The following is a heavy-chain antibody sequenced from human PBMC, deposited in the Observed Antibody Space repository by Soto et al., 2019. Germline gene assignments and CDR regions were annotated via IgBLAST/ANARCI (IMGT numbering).Heavy chain of an antibody. CDR1: GYTFTSYG. D-gene: IGHD3-22*01. J-gene: IGHJ4*02. V-gene: IGHV1-18*04. CDR2: ISAYNGNT. Sequence: ASVKVSCKASGYTFTSYGISWVRQAPGQGLEWMGWISAYNGNTNYAQKLQGRVTMTTDTSTSTAYMELRSLRSDDTAVYYCARDGKYYYDSSGPGFDYWGQGTLVTVSS. CDR3: ARDGKYYYDSSGPGFDY.